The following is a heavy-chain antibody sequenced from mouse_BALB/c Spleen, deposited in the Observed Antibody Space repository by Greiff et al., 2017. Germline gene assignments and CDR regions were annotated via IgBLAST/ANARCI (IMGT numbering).Heavy chain of an antibody. V-gene: IGHV1-55*01. Sequence: QVQLQQPGAELVQPGAPVKLSCKASGYTFTSYWMHWVKQTPVHGLEWIGAIHPGSGGTAYNQKFKGKATLTTDKSSSTAYMQLSRLTSEDSAVYFGARGRYGAYWGQGTRVTGS. J-gene: IGHJ3*01. D-gene: IGHD2-14*01. CDR1: GYTFTSYW. CDR3: ARGRYGAY. CDR2: IHPGSGGT.